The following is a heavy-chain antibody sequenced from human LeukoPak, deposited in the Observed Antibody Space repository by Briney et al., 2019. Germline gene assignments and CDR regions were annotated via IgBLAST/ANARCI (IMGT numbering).Heavy chain of an antibody. Sequence: PGGSLRLSCAASRFTFSSFAMSWVRQAPGKGLEWVAAISYDEMNKYYAESVKGRFTVSRDNSKNTLYLQLNSLRAEDTAVYYCAKDVRDYYYYAMDVWGQGPTVTVSS. V-gene: IGHV3-30*18. CDR1: RFTFSSFA. CDR3: AKDVRDYYYYAMDV. CDR2: ISYDEMNK. J-gene: IGHJ6*02.